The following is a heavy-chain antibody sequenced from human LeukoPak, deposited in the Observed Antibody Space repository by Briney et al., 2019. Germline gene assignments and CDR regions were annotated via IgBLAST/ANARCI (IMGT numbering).Heavy chain of an antibody. CDR1: GYSISSGYY. CDR3: ARDGYSSSWYNWFDP. CDR2: IYHSGST. V-gene: IGHV4-38-2*02. Sequence: SETLSLTCTVSGYSISSGYYWGWIRQPPGKGLEWIGSIYHSGSTYYNPSLKSRVTISVDTSKNQFSLKLSSVTAADTAVYYCARDGYSSSWYNWFDPWGQGTLVTVSS. J-gene: IGHJ5*02. D-gene: IGHD6-13*01.